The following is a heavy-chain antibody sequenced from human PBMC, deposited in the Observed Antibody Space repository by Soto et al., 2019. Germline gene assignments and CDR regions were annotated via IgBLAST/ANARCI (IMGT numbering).Heavy chain of an antibody. Sequence: SETLSLTCTVSGGSISSYYWNWIRQPPGKGLEWIGYIYYSGSTNYNPSLKSRVTISTDASKNQFSLKLNSVTAADTAVYYCATYTVGEGGRGYWGQGTLVTVSS. CDR2: IYYSGST. D-gene: IGHD3-16*01. V-gene: IGHV4-59*08. CDR3: ATYTVGEGGRGY. CDR1: GGSISSYY. J-gene: IGHJ4*02.